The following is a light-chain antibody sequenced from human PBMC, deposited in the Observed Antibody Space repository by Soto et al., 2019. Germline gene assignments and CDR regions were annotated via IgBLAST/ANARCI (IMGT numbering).Light chain of an antibody. CDR1: QSVSSSY. CDR2: GAS. V-gene: IGKV3-20*01. Sequence: EIVLTQSPGTMSLSPGERATLSCRASQSVSSSYLAWNQQKPGQAPRLLIYGASIRATGIPDRFSGSGSGTDFTLTISRLEPEDFAVYYCQQYVRSPYTFGQGTKLEIK. CDR3: QQYVRSPYT. J-gene: IGKJ2*01.